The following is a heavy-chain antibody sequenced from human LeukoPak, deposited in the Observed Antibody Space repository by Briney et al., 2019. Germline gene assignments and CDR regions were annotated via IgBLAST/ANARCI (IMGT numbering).Heavy chain of an antibody. CDR2: IKQDGSEK. CDR3: AREYCSGGTCYLPGY. V-gene: IGHV3-7*03. J-gene: IGHJ4*02. CDR1: GFTFSSYW. Sequence: GRSLRLSCAASGFTFSSYWMSWVRQAPGTGLEWVANIKQDGSEKYYVDSVKGRFTISRDNAKNSLYLQMNSLRAEDTAVYYCAREYCSGGTCYLPGYWGQGTLVTVSS. D-gene: IGHD2-15*01.